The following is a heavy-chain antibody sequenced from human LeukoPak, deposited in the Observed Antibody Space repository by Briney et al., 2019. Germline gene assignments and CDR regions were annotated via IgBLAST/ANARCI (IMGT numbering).Heavy chain of an antibody. V-gene: IGHV3-74*01. CDR1: GFTFSSYW. Sequence: GGSLRLSCAASGFTFSSYWMHWVRQAPGKGLVWVSRINTDGSSTSYADSVKGRFTISRDNAKNTLYLQMNSLRAEDTAVYYCARDFGVGNHYYMDVWGKGTTVTVSS. J-gene: IGHJ6*03. CDR2: INTDGSST. D-gene: IGHD3-3*01. CDR3: ARDFGVGNHYYMDV.